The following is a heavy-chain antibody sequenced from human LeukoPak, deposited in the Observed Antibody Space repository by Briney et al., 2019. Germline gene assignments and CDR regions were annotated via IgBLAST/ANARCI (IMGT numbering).Heavy chain of an antibody. Sequence: ASVKVSCKASGYTFTGYYMHWVRQAPGQGLEWMGWINPNSGGTNYAQKFQGRVTMTRDTSISTAYMELSRLRSDDTAVYYCARADDILTGYSDYWGQGTLVTVSS. D-gene: IGHD3-9*01. J-gene: IGHJ4*02. CDR1: GYTFTGYY. CDR2: INPNSGGT. CDR3: ARADDILTGYSDY. V-gene: IGHV1-2*02.